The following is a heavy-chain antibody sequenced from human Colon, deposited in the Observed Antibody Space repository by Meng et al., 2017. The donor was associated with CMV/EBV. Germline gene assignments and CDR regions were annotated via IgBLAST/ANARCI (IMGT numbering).Heavy chain of an antibody. V-gene: IGHV3-23*01. J-gene: IGHJ4*02. CDR2: ISGSGGST. CDR3: AKEQNSGSYLCFDY. Sequence: GESLKISCAASGFTFSSHAMSWVRQAPGKGLEWVSAISGSGGSTYYADSVKGRFTISRDNSKNTLYLQMNSLRAEDTAVYYCAKEQNSGSYLCFDYWGQGTLVTVSS. D-gene: IGHD1-26*01. CDR1: GFTFSSHA.